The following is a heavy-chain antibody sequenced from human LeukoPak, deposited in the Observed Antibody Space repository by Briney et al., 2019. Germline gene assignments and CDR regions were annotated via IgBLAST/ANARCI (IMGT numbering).Heavy chain of an antibody. J-gene: IGHJ4*02. V-gene: IGHV3-21*01. D-gene: IGHD3-22*01. Sequence: PGGSLRLSCAASGFTFSSYWMSWVRQAPGQGLEWVSAISSSSSYIYYADSVKGRFTISRDNSKNTLYLQMNSLRAEDTAVYYCARDPNYYDSSGYYHDFWGQGTLVTVSS. CDR2: ISSSSSYI. CDR1: GFTFSSYW. CDR3: ARDPNYYDSSGYYHDF.